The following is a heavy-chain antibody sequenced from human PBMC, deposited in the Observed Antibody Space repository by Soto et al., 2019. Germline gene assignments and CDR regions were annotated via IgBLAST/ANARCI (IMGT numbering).Heavy chain of an antibody. Sequence: WASVKVSCKASGGTFSSYAISWVRQAPGQGLEWMGGIIPIFGTANYAQKFQGRVAITADESTSTAYMELSSLRSEDTAVYYCARARWVQLWLPGYWGQGTLVTVSS. J-gene: IGHJ4*02. V-gene: IGHV1-69*13. CDR3: ARARWVQLWLPGY. CDR2: IIPIFGTA. CDR1: GGTFSSYA. D-gene: IGHD5-18*01.